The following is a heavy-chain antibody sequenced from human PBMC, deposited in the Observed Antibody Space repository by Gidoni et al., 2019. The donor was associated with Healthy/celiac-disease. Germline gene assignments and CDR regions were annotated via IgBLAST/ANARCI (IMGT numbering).Heavy chain of an antibody. D-gene: IGHD6-19*01. CDR1: VCSISSSSSY. J-gene: IGHJ4*02. CDR3: WNSGGGRFDY. CDR2: IYYSGST. Sequence: HLQLQESGPALVMPSETLSLTCTFPVCSISSSSSYWGWIRQPPGKGLEWIWRIYYSGSTYYNPSLKSRVTISVDRSKNQFSLKLRSVTAADTAVYYCWNSGGGRFDYWGQGTLVTVSS. V-gene: IGHV4-39*01.